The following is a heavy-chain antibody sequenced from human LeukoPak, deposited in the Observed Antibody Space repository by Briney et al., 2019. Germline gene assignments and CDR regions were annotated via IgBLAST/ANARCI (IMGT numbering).Heavy chain of an antibody. CDR1: GYSISSGYY. CDR3: ARGRVRLGYGGNWGLVFDY. D-gene: IGHD4-23*01. CDR2: IYHSGST. Sequence: PSETLSLTCTVSGYSISSGYYWGWIRQPPGKGLEWIGSIYHSGSTYYNPSLKSRVTISVDTSKNQFSLKLSSVTAADTAVYYCARGRVRLGYGGNWGLVFDYWGQGTLVTVSS. V-gene: IGHV4-38-2*02. J-gene: IGHJ4*02.